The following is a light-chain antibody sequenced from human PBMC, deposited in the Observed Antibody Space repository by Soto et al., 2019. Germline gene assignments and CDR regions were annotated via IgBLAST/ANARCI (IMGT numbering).Light chain of an antibody. CDR2: DAS. CDR3: QQYNGYPWT. Sequence: DIQITQSPSMLSASVGDRATLACRASQSMRRRLAWYQQKPGKAPTLLIFDASTLASGVPSRFSGRGSGTEFTLTISSLQPDDFATYYCQQYNGYPWTFGQGTKVDI. V-gene: IGKV1-5*01. CDR1: QSMRRR. J-gene: IGKJ1*01.